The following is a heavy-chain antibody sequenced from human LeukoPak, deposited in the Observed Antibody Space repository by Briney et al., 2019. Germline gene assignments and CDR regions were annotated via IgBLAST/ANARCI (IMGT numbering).Heavy chain of an antibody. Sequence: SQTLSLTYTVSGGSISSGGYYWSWIRQHPGKGLEWIGYIYYSGSTYYNPSLKSRVTISVDTSKNQFSLKLSSVTAADTAVYYCARYYDFWSGNWLDPWGQGTLVTVSS. D-gene: IGHD3-3*01. CDR2: IYYSGST. CDR1: GGSISSGGYY. J-gene: IGHJ5*02. CDR3: ARYYDFWSGNWLDP. V-gene: IGHV4-31*03.